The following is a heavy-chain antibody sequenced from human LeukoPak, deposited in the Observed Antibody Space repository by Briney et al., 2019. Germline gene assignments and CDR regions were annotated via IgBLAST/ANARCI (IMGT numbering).Heavy chain of an antibody. D-gene: IGHD3-22*01. Sequence: KSSETLSLTCAVYGGSFSGYYWGWIRQPPGKGLEWIGSIYYSRSTYYNPSLKSRVTISVDTSKNQFSLKLSSLTAADTAVYYCAGGVTMIVVVIHDWYFDLWGRGTLVTVSS. CDR3: AGGVTMIVVVIHDWYFDL. CDR1: GGSFSGYY. J-gene: IGHJ2*01. CDR2: IYYSRST. V-gene: IGHV4-34*01.